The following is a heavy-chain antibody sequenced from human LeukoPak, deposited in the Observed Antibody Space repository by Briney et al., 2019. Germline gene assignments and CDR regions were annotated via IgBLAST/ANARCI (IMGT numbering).Heavy chain of an antibody. CDR2: IWYDGSNK. Sequence: AGRSLRLSCAASGFTFSSYGMHWVRQAPGKGLEWVAVIWYDGSNKYYADSVKGRFTISRDNSKNTLYLQMNSLRAEDTAVYYCAIDDGPFDYWGQGTLVTVSS. V-gene: IGHV3-33*01. J-gene: IGHJ4*02. D-gene: IGHD4-17*01. CDR1: GFTFSSYG. CDR3: AIDDGPFDY.